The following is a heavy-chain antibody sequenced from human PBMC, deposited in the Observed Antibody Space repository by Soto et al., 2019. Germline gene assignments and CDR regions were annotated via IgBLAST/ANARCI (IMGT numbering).Heavy chain of an antibody. Sequence: SVKVSCKASGGTVSYYTISWVRQAPGQGLEWMGRIIPILGIANYAQKFQGRVTITADKSTSTVYMELSSLRSEDTAVYYCASNYGXNSYWGQGTLVTVSS. CDR1: GGTVSYYT. D-gene: IGHD4-17*01. CDR3: ASNYGXNSY. V-gene: IGHV1-69*02. J-gene: IGHJ4*02. CDR2: IIPILGIA.